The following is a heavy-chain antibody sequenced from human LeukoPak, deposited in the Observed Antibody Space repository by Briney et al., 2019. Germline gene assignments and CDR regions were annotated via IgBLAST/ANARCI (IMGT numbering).Heavy chain of an antibody. CDR2: IYHSGST. CDR1: GGSISSGGYS. Sequence: SETLSLTCAVSGGSISSGGYSWSWIRQPPGKGLEWIGYIYHSGSTYYNPSLKSRVTISVDRSKNQFSLKLSSVTAADTAVYYCARASASSGWGRQGWFGPWGQGTLVTVSS. V-gene: IGHV4-30-2*01. J-gene: IGHJ5*02. CDR3: ARASASSGWGRQGWFGP. D-gene: IGHD6-19*01.